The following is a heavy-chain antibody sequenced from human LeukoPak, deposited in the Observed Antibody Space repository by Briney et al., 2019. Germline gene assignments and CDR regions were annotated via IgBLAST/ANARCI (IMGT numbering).Heavy chain of an antibody. Sequence: SETLSLTCTVSGGSISTYYWSWIRQPPGKGLEWIGYIYYSGSTNYSPSLKSRVTISVDTSNDQFSLKLSSVTAADTAVYYCAGADTAMAPFDYWGQGTLVTVSS. V-gene: IGHV4-59*01. D-gene: IGHD5-18*01. CDR1: GGSISTYY. CDR2: IYYSGST. J-gene: IGHJ4*02. CDR3: AGADTAMAPFDY.